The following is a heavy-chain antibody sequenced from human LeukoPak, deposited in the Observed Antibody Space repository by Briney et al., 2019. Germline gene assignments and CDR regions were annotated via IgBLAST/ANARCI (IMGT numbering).Heavy chain of an antibody. Sequence: SETLSLTCAVYGGSFSGYYWSWIRQPPGKGLEWIGEINHSGSTNYNPSLKSRVTISVDTSKNQFSLKLSSVTAADTAVYYCARGKYYDFWSGYLPKIYFDYWGQGTLVTVSS. CDR1: GGSFSGYY. D-gene: IGHD3-3*01. CDR3: ARGKYYDFWSGYLPKIYFDY. V-gene: IGHV4-34*01. J-gene: IGHJ4*02. CDR2: INHSGST.